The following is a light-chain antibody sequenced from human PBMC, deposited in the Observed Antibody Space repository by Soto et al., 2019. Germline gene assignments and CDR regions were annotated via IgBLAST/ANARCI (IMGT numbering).Light chain of an antibody. CDR1: QSVSSD. J-gene: IGKJ2*01. Sequence: EIVMTQSPDTLSVSPGERVILSCRASQSVSSDLAWYQQKPGQAPRLLIYGASTRATDIAARFSGSGSGTEFTLTISSLQSEDFAVYYCHQYNNWPPYTFGQGTKLEIK. V-gene: IGKV3-15*01. CDR2: GAS. CDR3: HQYNNWPPYT.